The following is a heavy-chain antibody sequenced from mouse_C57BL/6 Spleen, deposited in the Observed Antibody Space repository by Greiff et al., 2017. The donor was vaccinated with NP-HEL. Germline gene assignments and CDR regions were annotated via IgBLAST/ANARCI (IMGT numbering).Heavy chain of an antibody. V-gene: IGHV1-5*01. CDR1: GYTFTSYW. Sequence: VQLQQSGTVLARPGASVKMSCKTSGYTFTSYWMHWVKQRPGQGLEWIGAIYPGNSDTSYNQKFKGKAKLTAVTSASTAYMELSSLTNEDSAVYYCTRCSDGSSTWFAYWGQGTLVTVSA. CDR3: TRCSDGSSTWFAY. J-gene: IGHJ3*01. CDR2: IYPGNSDT. D-gene: IGHD1-1*01.